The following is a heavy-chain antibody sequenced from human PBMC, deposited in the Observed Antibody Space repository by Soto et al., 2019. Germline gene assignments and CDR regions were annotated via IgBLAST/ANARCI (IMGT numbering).Heavy chain of an antibody. CDR3: ARWSGVGVAGMDV. CDR2: ISYSGTT. J-gene: IGHJ6*02. V-gene: IGHV4-30-4*01. Sequence: QVQLQESGPRLVKPSQTLSLTCTVSGGSISSDDYYWSWIRQPPGKGPEWVGYISYSGTTDYNPSLKGRIAISLDPSKRQFSLQLSSVTAADPAVYFCARWSGVGVAGMDVWGQGTTVTVSS. CDR1: GGSISSDDYY. D-gene: IGHD3-10*01.